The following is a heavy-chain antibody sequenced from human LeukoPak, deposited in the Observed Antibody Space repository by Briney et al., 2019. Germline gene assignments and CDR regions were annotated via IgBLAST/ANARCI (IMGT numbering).Heavy chain of an antibody. CDR2: IRSKAYGGTT. D-gene: IGHD3-10*01. CDR3: TRAKPMVRGVISAFDI. Sequence: GGSLRLSCTASGFTFGDYAMSWFRQAPGKGLEWVGFIRSKAYGGTTEYAASVKGRFTISRDDSKSIAYLQMNSLKTEDTAVYYCTRAKPMVRGVISAFDIWGQGTMVTVSS. CDR1: GFTFGDYA. V-gene: IGHV3-49*03. J-gene: IGHJ3*02.